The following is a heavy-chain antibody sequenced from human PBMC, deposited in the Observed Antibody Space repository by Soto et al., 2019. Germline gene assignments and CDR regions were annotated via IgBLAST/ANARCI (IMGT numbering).Heavy chain of an antibody. CDR1: GGTFSSYA. CDR3: ARDPNYYDSSGYYYSGFDP. CDR2: IIPIFGTA. Sequence: SVKVSCKASGGTFSSYAISWVRQAPGQGLEWMGGIIPIFGTANYAQKFQGRVTITADKSTSTAYMELSSLRSEDTAVYYCARDPNYYDSSGYYYSGFDPWGQGTLVTVSS. D-gene: IGHD3-22*01. J-gene: IGHJ5*02. V-gene: IGHV1-69*06.